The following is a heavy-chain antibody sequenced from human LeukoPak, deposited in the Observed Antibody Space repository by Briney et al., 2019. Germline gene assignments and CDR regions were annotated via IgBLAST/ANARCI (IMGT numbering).Heavy chain of an antibody. V-gene: IGHV4-30-2*01. J-gene: IGHJ4*02. CDR2: NYQSVST. Sequence: SETLSLTCAVSGGSISSGDYSWSWIRQPPGRGLEWNGYNYQSVSTYYNPSLKSRVTISVDSSKNQFSLKLSFVTAEDTAVYYCARVSLRRGGAYFDYWGQGTLVTVSS. D-gene: IGHD4-23*01. CDR1: GGSISSGDYS. CDR3: ARVSLRRGGAYFDY.